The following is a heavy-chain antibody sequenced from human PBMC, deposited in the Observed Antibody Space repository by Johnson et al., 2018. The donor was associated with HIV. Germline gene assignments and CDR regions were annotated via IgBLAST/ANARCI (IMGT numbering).Heavy chain of an antibody. D-gene: IGHD3-10*01. V-gene: IGHV3-23*04. J-gene: IGHJ3*01. CDR1: GFTFSSYA. Sequence: VQPVESGGGLVQPGGSLRLSCAASGFTFSSYAMDWVRQTPGKGLAWVSAVSAGGDNTYYADSVEGRFTISRDNSKNTLYLQMNSLRAEDTAVYYCARSMRGAFDVWGQGTMVTVSS. CDR2: VSAGGDNT. CDR3: ARSMRGAFDV.